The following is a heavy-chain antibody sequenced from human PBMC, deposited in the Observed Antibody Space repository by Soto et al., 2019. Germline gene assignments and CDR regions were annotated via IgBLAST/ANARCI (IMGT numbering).Heavy chain of an antibody. D-gene: IGHD5-12*01. V-gene: IGHV3-30*18. CDR2: ISYDGSNK. CDR3: AKDRGAYFDY. CDR1: GFTFSSYG. J-gene: IGHJ4*02. Sequence: PGGSLRLSCAASGFTFSSYGMHWVRQAPGKGLEWVAVISYDGSNKYYADSVKGRFTISRDNSKNTLYLQMNSLRAEDTAVYYCAKDRGAYFDYRGQGTLVTVSS.